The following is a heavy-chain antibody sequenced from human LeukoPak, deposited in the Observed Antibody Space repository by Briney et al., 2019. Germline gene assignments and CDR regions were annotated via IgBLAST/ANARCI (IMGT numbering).Heavy chain of an antibody. CDR2: ISSSSYI. V-gene: IGHV3-21*04. CDR3: ASSKGSTGYFSAFDL. D-gene: IGHD3-22*01. Sequence: PGGSLRLSCAASGFTFSSYSMNWVRQAPGKGLEWVSSISSSSYIYYADSVKGRFTISRDNAKNSLYLQMNTLRAEDTALYYCASSKGSTGYFSAFDLWGQGTMVTVSS. J-gene: IGHJ3*01. CDR1: GFTFSSYS.